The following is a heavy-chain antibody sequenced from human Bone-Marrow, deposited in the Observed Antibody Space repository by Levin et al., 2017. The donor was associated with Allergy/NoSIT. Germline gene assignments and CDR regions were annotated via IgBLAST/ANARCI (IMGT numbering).Heavy chain of an antibody. Sequence: GESLKISCVDSGFTFSSFAMTWVRQAPGKGLEWVSSINESGDKREYADSVRGRFTISRDNSKNSLYLQMDALTAEDTAIYYCVAEFAYWGQGTVVTVSS. CDR3: VAEFAY. CDR1: GFTFSSFA. CDR2: INESGDKR. J-gene: IGHJ4*02. D-gene: IGHD2-21*01. V-gene: IGHV3-23*01.